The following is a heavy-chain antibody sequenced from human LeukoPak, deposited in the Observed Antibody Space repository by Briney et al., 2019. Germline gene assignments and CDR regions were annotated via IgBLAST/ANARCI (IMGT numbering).Heavy chain of an antibody. J-gene: IGHJ4*02. CDR1: GFTFSSYW. Sequence: GGSLRLSCAASGFTFSSYWMSWVRQAPGKGLEWVSYISSSGSTRSYADSVKGRFTISRDNAKNSLYLQMNSLRAEDTAVYYCAGGFGPTYWGQGTLVTVSS. D-gene: IGHD3-16*01. CDR2: ISSSGSTR. CDR3: AGGFGPTY. V-gene: IGHV3-48*04.